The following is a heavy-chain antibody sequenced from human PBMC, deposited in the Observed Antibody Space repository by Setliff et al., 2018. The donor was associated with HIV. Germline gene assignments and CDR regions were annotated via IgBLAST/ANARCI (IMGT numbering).Heavy chain of an antibody. Sequence: HPGGSLRLSCAASGIIFSNYGMHWVRQAPGKGLEWVAYVRFDGNDKYYRDSVKGRFTISRDNHKKTLSLQMNSLRGDDTAVYFCAGGGYDILTGLGHWGQGTLVTVSS. J-gene: IGHJ4*02. CDR1: GIIFSNYG. CDR3: AGGGYDILTGLGH. D-gene: IGHD3-9*01. CDR2: VRFDGNDK. V-gene: IGHV3-30*02.